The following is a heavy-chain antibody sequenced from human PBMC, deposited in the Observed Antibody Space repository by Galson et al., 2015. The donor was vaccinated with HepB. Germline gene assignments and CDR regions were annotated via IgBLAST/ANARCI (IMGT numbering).Heavy chain of an antibody. CDR1: GFTFSSFW. CDR3: VRHIDR. Sequence: SLRLSCAPSGFTFSSFWMSWVRQAPGKGLEWVATINEDATVKDYVDSVKGRFTISRDNAKKSLYLQMNNLRAGDTALYYCVRHIDRWGQGTMVTVSS. CDR2: INEDATVK. V-gene: IGHV3-7*03. D-gene: IGHD5-12*01. J-gene: IGHJ3*01.